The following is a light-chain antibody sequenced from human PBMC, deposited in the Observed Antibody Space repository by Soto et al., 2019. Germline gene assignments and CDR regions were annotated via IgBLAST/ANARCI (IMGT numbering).Light chain of an antibody. Sequence: DIQMAQSPSSLSPSVGDRLTIVCRPSQTIFNYLNWYQQTPGKAPNLLIFGASTLQSGVPSRFSGSGSGTDFTLTISGLQPEDFATYYCQQSYSPITFGQGTRLEIK. J-gene: IGKJ5*01. V-gene: IGKV1-39*01. CDR3: QQSYSPIT. CDR1: QTIFNY. CDR2: GAS.